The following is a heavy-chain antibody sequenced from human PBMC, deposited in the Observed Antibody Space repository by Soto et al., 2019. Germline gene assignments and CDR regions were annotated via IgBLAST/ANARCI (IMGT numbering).Heavy chain of an antibody. CDR3: AKRGRCSSSSCSHYFDY. J-gene: IGHJ4*02. V-gene: IGHV3-23*01. CDR2: ITGSTDTT. Sequence: EVQLLESGGGLVQPGGSLRLSCAASGFAFSTYAVSWVRQAPGKGLEWVSLITGSTDTTYYADSVKGRFTISRDSSRNTLYLQMNSLRAEETALYYCAKRGRCSSSSCSHYFDYWGQGTLVTVSS. D-gene: IGHD2-15*01. CDR1: GFAFSTYA.